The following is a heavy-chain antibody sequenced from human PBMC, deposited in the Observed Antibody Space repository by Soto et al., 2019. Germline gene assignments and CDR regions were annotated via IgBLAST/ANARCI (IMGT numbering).Heavy chain of an antibody. D-gene: IGHD3-10*01. J-gene: IGHJ4*02. V-gene: IGHV3-48*03. CDR1: GFTFISYE. CDR3: ARTFRGEGNFDY. CDR2: ISSSGGTI. Sequence: EVQLVESGGGLVQPGGSLRLSCAASGFTFISYEMHWVRQAPGRGLEWVSYISSSGGTIYYADSVKGRFTISRDNAKKSLYLQMNSLRAEDTAVYYCARTFRGEGNFDYWGQGTLVTVSS.